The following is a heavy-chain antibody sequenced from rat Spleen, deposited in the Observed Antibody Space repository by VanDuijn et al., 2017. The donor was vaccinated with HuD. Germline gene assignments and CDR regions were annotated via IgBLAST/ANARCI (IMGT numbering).Heavy chain of an antibody. J-gene: IGHJ2*01. D-gene: IGHD1-11*01. CDR3: ARRNGGYSGGFDY. CDR2: ISYDGSST. V-gene: IGHV5-7*01. CDR1: GFTFSDYN. Sequence: EVQLVESGGGLVQPGRSLKLSCAASGFTFSDYNMAWVRQAPKKGLEWVATISYDGSSTYYRDTVKGRFTISRDNAKSTLYLQMNSLRSEDTATYYCARRNGGYSGGFDYWGQGVMVTVSS.